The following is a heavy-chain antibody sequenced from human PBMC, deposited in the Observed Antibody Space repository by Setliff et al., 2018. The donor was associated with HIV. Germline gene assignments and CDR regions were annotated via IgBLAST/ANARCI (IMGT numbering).Heavy chain of an antibody. J-gene: IGHJ4*02. D-gene: IGHD3-3*01. CDR1: GGSFSGYY. Sequence: LSLTCAVYGGSFSGYYWSWIRQPPGKGLEWIGEINHSGGTHYNPSLRSRVTISVDTSKNHFSLKLSSVTAADTAVFYCARVPFTTGFDYWGQGILVTVSS. CDR2: INHSGGT. V-gene: IGHV4-34*01. CDR3: ARVPFTTGFDY.